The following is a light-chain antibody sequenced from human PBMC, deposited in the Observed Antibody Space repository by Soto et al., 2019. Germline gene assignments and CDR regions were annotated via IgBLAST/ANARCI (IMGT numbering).Light chain of an antibody. V-gene: IGLV1-40*01. Sequence: QAVVTQPPSVSGAPGQRVTMSCAGSSSNIGAGFDVHWYQLLPGTAPKLLIYDNNKRPSGVPDRFSGSKSGTSASLAISGLQAEDEADYYCQSHEGSLTVIFGGGTKLTVL. CDR1: SSNIGAGFD. CDR3: QSHEGSLTVI. CDR2: DNN. J-gene: IGLJ2*01.